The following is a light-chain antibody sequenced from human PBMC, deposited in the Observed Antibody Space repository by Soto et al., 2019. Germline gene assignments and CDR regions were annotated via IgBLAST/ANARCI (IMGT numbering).Light chain of an antibody. CDR1: QSVSSDF. Sequence: EVVLTQSPVTLSLSPGERATLSCRASQSVSSDFLAWYQEKPGQAPRLLIYGASNRATGIPDRFSGSGSGTDFTLTISSLQPEDFATYYCQQDLRPPLTFGPGTKVDIK. CDR3: QQDLRPPLT. V-gene: IGKV3D-7*01. CDR2: GAS. J-gene: IGKJ3*01.